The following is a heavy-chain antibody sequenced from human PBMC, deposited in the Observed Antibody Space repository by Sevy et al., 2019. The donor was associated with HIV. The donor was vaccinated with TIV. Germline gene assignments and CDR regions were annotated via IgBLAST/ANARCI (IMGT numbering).Heavy chain of an antibody. CDR2: ITFDSGRI. CDR1: GFTFGDHA. J-gene: IGHJ6*02. CDR3: AKGSRGGFYDGMDV. D-gene: IGHD3-10*01. Sequence: GGSLRLSCAASGFTFGDHAMHWVRQVPGRGLEWVSGITFDSGRINYADSVKGRFTISRDNAKNSLYLQMNRLRTEDTALYYCAKGSRGGFYDGMDVWGQGTTVTVSS. V-gene: IGHV3-9*01.